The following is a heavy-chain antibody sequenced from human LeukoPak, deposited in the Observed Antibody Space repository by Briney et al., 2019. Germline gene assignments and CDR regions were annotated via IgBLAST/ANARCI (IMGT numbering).Heavy chain of an antibody. V-gene: IGHV3-11*04. CDR3: ATSSFVRLDY. J-gene: IGHJ4*02. Sequence: GGSLRLSCAASGFTVSSNYMSWIRQAPGKGLEWVSYISSSGSTIYYADSVKGRFTISRDNAKNSLYLQMNSLRAEDTAVYYCATSSFVRLDYWGQGTLVTVSS. CDR1: GFTVSSNY. D-gene: IGHD3-16*01. CDR2: ISSSGSTI.